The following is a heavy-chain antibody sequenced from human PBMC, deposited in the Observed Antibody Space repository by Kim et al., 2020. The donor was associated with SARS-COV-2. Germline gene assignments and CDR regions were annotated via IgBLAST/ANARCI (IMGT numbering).Heavy chain of an antibody. CDR1: GFTFDDYA. Sequence: GGSLRLSCAASGFTFDDYAMHWVRQAPGKGLEWVSLISGDGGSTYYADSVKGRFTISRDNSKNSLYLQMNSLRTEDTALYYCARPRSYSSARSAYFQHWGQGTLVTVSS. V-gene: IGHV3-43*02. CDR2: ISGDGGST. D-gene: IGHD6-19*01. J-gene: IGHJ1*01. CDR3: ARPRSYSSARSAYFQH.